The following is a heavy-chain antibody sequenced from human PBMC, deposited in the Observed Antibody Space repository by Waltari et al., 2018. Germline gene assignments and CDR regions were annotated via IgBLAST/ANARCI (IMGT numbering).Heavy chain of an antibody. CDR1: GGSFSGYY. Sequence: QVQLQQWGAGLLKPSETLSLTCAVYGGSFSGYYWSWIRQPPGKGLEWIGEINHSGSTNYNPSLKSRVTISVDTSKNQFSLKLSSVTAADTAVYYCARLRGSTSSEGGNWFDPWGQGTLVTVSS. CDR3: ARLRGSTSSEGGNWFDP. CDR2: INHSGST. V-gene: IGHV4-34*01. J-gene: IGHJ5*02. D-gene: IGHD2-2*01.